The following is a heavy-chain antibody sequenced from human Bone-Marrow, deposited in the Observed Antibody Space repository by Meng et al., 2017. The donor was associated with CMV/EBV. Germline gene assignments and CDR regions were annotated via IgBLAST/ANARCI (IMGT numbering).Heavy chain of an antibody. CDR1: GFTFSNYA. V-gene: IGHV3-48*01. Sequence: GESLKISCAASGFTFSNYAMNWVRQAPGKGLEWVSYISSSSSTIYYADSVKGRFTISRDNSKNTLYLQMNSLRAEDTAVYYCARPGEFLEWLGPFDYWGQGTLVTVSS. D-gene: IGHD3-3*01. CDR2: ISSSSSTI. CDR3: ARPGEFLEWLGPFDY. J-gene: IGHJ4*02.